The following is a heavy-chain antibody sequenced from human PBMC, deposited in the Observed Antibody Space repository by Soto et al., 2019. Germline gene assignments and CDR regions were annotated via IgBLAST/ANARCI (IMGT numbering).Heavy chain of an antibody. CDR2: IIPIFGTA. CDR1: GGTFSSYA. CDR3: ARSRDGKLVNGMDV. D-gene: IGHD6-6*01. Sequence: SVKVSCKASGGTFSSYAISWVRQAPGQGLEWMGGIIPIFGTANYAQKFQGRVTITADESTSTAYMELSSLRSEDTAVYYCARSRDGKLVNGMDVWGQGTTVTLS. V-gene: IGHV1-69*13. J-gene: IGHJ6*02.